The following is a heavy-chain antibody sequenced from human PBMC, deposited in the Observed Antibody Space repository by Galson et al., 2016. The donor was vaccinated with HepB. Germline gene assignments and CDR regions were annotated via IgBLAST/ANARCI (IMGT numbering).Heavy chain of an antibody. CDR2: IRSQAYGGTA. V-gene: IGHV3-49*03. CDR1: GFTFGDYA. CDR3: TRIHYGDYTHFDY. J-gene: IGHJ4*02. D-gene: IGHD4-17*01. Sequence: SLRLSCAGSGFTFGDYAMGWFRQAPGKGLECIGFIRSQAYGGTAESAASVKGRFTRSRDDSKTIAYLQKNSLKTEHTAVYYCTRIHYGDYTHFDYWDQGTLVTVSS.